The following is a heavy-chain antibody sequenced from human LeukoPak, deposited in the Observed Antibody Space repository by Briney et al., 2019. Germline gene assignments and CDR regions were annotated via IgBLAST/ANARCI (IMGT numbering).Heavy chain of an antibody. V-gene: IGHV3-74*01. CDR1: EFTLKDYW. CDR3: ARGSPTPNSRYFDL. D-gene: IGHD4-11*01. Sequence: PGVSLRLSCEASEFTLKDYWMHWVRQGRGKGLVWVSRINSDGSSASYADSVKGRFTISRDNAKNTLYLQMNSLRAEDTAVYYCARGSPTPNSRYFDLWGRGTLVTVSS. J-gene: IGHJ2*01. CDR2: INSDGSSA.